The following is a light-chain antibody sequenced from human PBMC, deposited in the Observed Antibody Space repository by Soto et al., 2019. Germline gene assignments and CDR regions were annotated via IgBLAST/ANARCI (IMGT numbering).Light chain of an antibody. CDR1: SSDIGSYNY. V-gene: IGLV2-14*03. Sequence: QSALTQPASVSGSPGQSITFSCTGTSSDIGSYNYVSWYQQHPGKAPKLMIYEVNNRPSGVSNRFSGCKSANTASLTISGLRAEDEADYYCSSYSSSATSNVFGSGTKVTVL. CDR3: SSYSSSATSNV. J-gene: IGLJ1*01. CDR2: EVN.